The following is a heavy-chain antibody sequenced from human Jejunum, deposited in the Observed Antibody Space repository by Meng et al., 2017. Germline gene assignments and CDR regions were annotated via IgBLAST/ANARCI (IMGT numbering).Heavy chain of an antibody. V-gene: IGHV6-1*01. CDR3: ASWRYDH. Sequence: GQLQQSGPGLVKPSQTLSLTCAISGDSVSSNSAAWNWIRQSPSRGLEWLGRTYYRSKWYNQYAVHVRSRITINPDTSKNQFSLHLDSVTPEDTAVYYCASWRYDHWGQGTLVTVSS. J-gene: IGHJ4*02. CDR2: TYYRSKWYN. CDR1: GDSVSSNSAA. D-gene: IGHD1-1*01.